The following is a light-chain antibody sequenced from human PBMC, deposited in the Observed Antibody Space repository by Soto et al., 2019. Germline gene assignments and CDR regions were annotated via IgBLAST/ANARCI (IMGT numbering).Light chain of an antibody. CDR1: QSIVDW. Sequence: DVQMAQSPSTLSASVGDRVTITCRASQSIVDWLAWFQQKPGKAPALLIYRASYLESGVPSRFSGSGSGTEFTLTISSLQPDDFSSYYGQHYSTYSGTFGPGTTVEIK. CDR3: QHYSTYSGT. V-gene: IGKV1-5*03. CDR2: RAS. J-gene: IGKJ3*01.